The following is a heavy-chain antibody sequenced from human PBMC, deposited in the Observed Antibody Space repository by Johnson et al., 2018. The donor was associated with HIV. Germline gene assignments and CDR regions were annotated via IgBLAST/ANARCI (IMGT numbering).Heavy chain of an antibody. D-gene: IGHD5-12*01. J-gene: IGHJ3*02. Sequence: VQLVESGGGGVQPGRSLRLSCAASAFTFSSYGMHWVRQAPGKGLEWVAVISYDGSNKYYADSVKGRFTISRDNSKNTLYLQMNSLRAEDTALYYCARDVGGWGYRHAFDMWGQGTMVTVSS. V-gene: IGHV3-30*03. CDR3: ARDVGGWGYRHAFDM. CDR1: AFTFSSYG. CDR2: ISYDGSNK.